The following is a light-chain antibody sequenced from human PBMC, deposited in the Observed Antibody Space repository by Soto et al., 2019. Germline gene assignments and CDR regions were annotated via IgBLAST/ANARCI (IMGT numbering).Light chain of an antibody. V-gene: IGKV3-11*01. CDR3: QQRSNWPIT. J-gene: IGKJ5*01. CDR1: QNISNY. Sequence: IVLIQSPATLSVSQGERATLSCRASQNISNYLIWYQQKPGQAPRLLIYDVSNRATDIPARFSGSGSGTDFTLTISSLEPEDFALYYCQQRSNWPITFGQGTRLEI. CDR2: DVS.